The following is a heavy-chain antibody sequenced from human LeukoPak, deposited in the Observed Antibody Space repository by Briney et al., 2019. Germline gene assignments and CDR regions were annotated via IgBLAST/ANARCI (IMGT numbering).Heavy chain of an antibody. J-gene: IGHJ6*02. CDR1: GYTFTSYG. CDR3: ARAIAAAVLLYYGMDV. CDR2: ISAYNGNT. V-gene: IGHV1-18*01. Sequence: ASVKVSCKASGYTFTSYGISWVRQAPGQGLERMGWISAYNGNTNYAQKLQGRVTMTTDTSTSTAYMELRSLRSDDTAVYYCARAIAAAVLLYYGMDVWGQGTTVTVSS. D-gene: IGHD6-13*01.